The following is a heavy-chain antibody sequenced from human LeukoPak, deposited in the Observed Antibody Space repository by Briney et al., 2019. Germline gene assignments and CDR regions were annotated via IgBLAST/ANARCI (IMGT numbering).Heavy chain of an antibody. V-gene: IGHV3-30*18. CDR3: AKDRTRDYDFWSGYYCGMDV. D-gene: IGHD3-3*01. CDR1: GFTFSSYG. J-gene: IGHJ6*02. CDR2: ISYDGSNK. Sequence: GGSLRLSCAAPGFTFSSYGMHWVRQAPGKGLEWVAVISYDGSNKYYADSVKGRFTISRDNSKNTLYLQMNSLRAEDTAVYYCAKDRTRDYDFWSGYYCGMDVWGQGTTVTVSS.